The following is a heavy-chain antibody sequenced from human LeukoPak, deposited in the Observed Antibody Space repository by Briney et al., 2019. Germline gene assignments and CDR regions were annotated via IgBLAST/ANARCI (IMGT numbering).Heavy chain of an antibody. CDR1: GFTFYRFG. CDR3: AKGGAESNFYFGMDV. J-gene: IGHJ6*02. Sequence: GRSLRLSCAASGFTFYRFGMHWVRQAPGKGLEWVAVISYDGSDKYYAVSVRGRFTISRDNSKNTLYLQMNGLSADDTGVYKCAKGGAESNFYFGMDVWGQRTTDTVSS. CDR2: ISYDGSDK. D-gene: IGHD3-16*01. V-gene: IGHV3-30*18.